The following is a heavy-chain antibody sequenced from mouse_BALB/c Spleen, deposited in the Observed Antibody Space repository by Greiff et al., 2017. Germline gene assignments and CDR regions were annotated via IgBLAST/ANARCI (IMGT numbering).Heavy chain of an antibody. D-gene: IGHD1-1*01. Sequence: EVQLHQSGGGLVKLGGSLKLSCAASGFTFSSYYMSWVRQTPEKRLELVAAINSNGGSTYYPDTVKGRFTISRDNAKNTLYLQMSSLKSEDTALYYCAKSLHYYGSSLFDYWGQGTTLTVSS. J-gene: IGHJ2*01. CDR3: AKSLHYYGSSLFDY. CDR1: GFTFSSYY. CDR2: INSNGGST. V-gene: IGHV5-6-2*01.